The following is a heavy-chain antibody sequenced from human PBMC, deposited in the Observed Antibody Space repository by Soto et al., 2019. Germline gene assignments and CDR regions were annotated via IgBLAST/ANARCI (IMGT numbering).Heavy chain of an antibody. Sequence: GGSLRLSCAASGFTFSSYAMHWVRQAPGKGLEWVAVISYDGSNKYYADSVKGRFTISRDNSKNTLYLQMNSLRAEDTAVYYCARDGAPQYSSSYYGMDVWGQGTTVTVSS. CDR1: GFTFSSYA. V-gene: IGHV3-30-3*01. CDR3: ARDGAPQYSSSYYGMDV. D-gene: IGHD6-6*01. CDR2: ISYDGSNK. J-gene: IGHJ6*02.